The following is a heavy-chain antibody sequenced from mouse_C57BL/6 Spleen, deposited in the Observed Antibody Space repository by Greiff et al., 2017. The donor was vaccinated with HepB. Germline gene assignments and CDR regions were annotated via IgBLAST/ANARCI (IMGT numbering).Heavy chain of an antibody. CDR1: GYTFTDYY. D-gene: IGHD1-1*01. V-gene: IGHV1-26*01. CDR3: AREGYYYGSRRNWYFDV. J-gene: IGHJ1*03. CDR2: INPNNGGT. Sequence: EVQLQQSGPELVKPGASVKISCKASGYTFTDYYMNWVKQSHGKSLEWIGDINPNNGGTSYNQKFKGKATLTVDKSSSTAYMELRSLTSEDSAVYYCAREGYYYGSRRNWYFDVWGTGTTVTVSS.